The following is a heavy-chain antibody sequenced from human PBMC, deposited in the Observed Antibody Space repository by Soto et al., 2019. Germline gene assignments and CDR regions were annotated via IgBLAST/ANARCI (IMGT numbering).Heavy chain of an antibody. CDR3: AKDAFDAISIFAV. J-gene: IGHJ4*02. D-gene: IGHD3-3*01. Sequence: EVHLVESGGGLVKPGESLKLSCAVSGFTFSSYSMNWVRQAPGKGLEWVSSISSGSTYKHYADTVKGRFTITRDNAKNSLYLQMSGLRAEYTAIYYCAKDAFDAISIFAVWGQGTLVSVSS. CDR1: GFTFSSYS. V-gene: IGHV3-21*01. CDR2: ISSGSTYK.